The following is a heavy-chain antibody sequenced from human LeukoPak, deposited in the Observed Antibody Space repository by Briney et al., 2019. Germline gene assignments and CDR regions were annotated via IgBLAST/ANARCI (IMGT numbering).Heavy chain of an antibody. CDR3: ARGRSRSCYCDY. D-gene: IGHD3-22*01. J-gene: IGHJ4*02. V-gene: IGHV4-34*01. Sequence: PSETLSLTCAVYGGSFSGYYWSWIRQPPGKGLEWIGEINHSGSTNYNPSLKSRVTISVDTSKNQFSLKLSSVTAADTAVYYCARGRSRSCYCDYWGQGTLVTVSS. CDR2: INHSGST. CDR1: GGSFSGYY.